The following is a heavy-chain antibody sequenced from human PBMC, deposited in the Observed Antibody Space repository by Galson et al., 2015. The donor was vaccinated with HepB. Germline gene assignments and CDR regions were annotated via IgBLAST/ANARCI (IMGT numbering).Heavy chain of an antibody. V-gene: IGHV3-30*02. Sequence: SLRLSCAASGFTLSSYGMHWVRQAPGKGLEWVSFIRYDGSNKYYADSVKGRFTISRDNSKNTLYLQMNSLRAEDTAVYYCAKEVRYYDSSGYYRHYYGMDVWGQGTTVTVSS. J-gene: IGHJ6*02. CDR1: GFTLSSYG. CDR2: IRYDGSNK. CDR3: AKEVRYYDSSGYYRHYYGMDV. D-gene: IGHD3-22*01.